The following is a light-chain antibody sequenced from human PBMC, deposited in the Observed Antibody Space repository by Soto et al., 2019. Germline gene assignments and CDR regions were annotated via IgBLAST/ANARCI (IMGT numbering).Light chain of an antibody. Sequence: DLQMTQSPSSLSASVGDRVTITCRASQSISSYLNWYQQKLGKAPKLLIYAASSLQSGVPSRFSGSGSGTDFTLTISSLQPEDFATYYCQQSYSLWTFGQGTKVEIK. J-gene: IGKJ1*01. CDR2: AAS. CDR1: QSISSY. V-gene: IGKV1-39*01. CDR3: QQSYSLWT.